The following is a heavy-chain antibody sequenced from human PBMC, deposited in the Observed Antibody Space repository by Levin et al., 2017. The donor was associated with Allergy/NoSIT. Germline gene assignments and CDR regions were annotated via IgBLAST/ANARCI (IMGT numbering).Heavy chain of an antibody. CDR1: GGSISSSSYY. CDR2: IYYSGST. CDR3: ARQELVWYYFDY. D-gene: IGHD1-26*01. V-gene: IGHV4-39*01. J-gene: IGHJ4*02. Sequence: SETLSLTCTVSGGSISSSSYYWGWIRQPPGTGLEWIGSIYYSGSTYYNPSLKSRVTISVDTSKNQFSLKLSSVTAADTAVYYCARQELVWYYFDYWGQGTLVTVSS.